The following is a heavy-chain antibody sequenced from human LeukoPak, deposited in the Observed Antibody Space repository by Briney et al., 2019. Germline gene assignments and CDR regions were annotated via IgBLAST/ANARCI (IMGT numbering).Heavy chain of an antibody. D-gene: IGHD3/OR15-3a*01. Sequence: GGSLRLSCAASGFTFSSYGMHWVRQAPGKGLEWVAVIWYDGSNKYYADSVKGRFTISRDNSKNTLYLQMNGLRAEDTAVYYCARGSTWTDYWGQGTLVTVSS. CDR2: IWYDGSNK. V-gene: IGHV3-33*01. CDR3: ARGSTWTDY. J-gene: IGHJ4*02. CDR1: GFTFSSYG.